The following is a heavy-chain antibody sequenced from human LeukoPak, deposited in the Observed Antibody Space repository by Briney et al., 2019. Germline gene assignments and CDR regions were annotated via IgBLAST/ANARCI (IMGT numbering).Heavy chain of an antibody. CDR1: GGSISSGGYY. CDR2: IYYRGST. D-gene: IGHD1-1*01. CDR3: AREVLTDYYGMDV. V-gene: IGHV4-31*03. J-gene: IGHJ6*02. Sequence: SETLSLTCTVSGGSISSGGYYWSWIRQHPGKGLEWIGYIYYRGSTYYNPSLKSRVTISVDTSKNQFSLKLSSVTAADTAVYYCAREVLTDYYGMDVWGQGTTVTVSS.